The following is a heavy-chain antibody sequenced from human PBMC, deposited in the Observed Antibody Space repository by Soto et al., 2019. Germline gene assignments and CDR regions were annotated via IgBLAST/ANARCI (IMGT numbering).Heavy chain of an antibody. Sequence: PGESLKISCNGSGYRFNKYWVVWVRQMPGKGLEWMGSIYLGDYDTRYSPSFQGQVTISADESINTAYLQWTSLKASDTAMYYCARASGSDGMDVWGQGTTVTV. CDR1: GYRFNKYW. J-gene: IGHJ6*02. V-gene: IGHV5-51*01. CDR2: IYLGDYDT. CDR3: ARASGSDGMDV.